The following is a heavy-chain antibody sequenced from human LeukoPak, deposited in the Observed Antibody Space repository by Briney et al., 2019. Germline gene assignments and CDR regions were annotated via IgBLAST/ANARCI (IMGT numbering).Heavy chain of an antibody. CDR1: GFTFTTYS. D-gene: IGHD5-24*01. J-gene: IGHJ4*02. CDR2: ISSSTSAI. V-gene: IGHV3-48*02. CDR3: ARGDGFHYFDY. Sequence: GGSLRLSCVASGFTFTTYSMNWVRRAPGKGLEWVSHISSSTSAIYYADSVRGRFTISRDNAQNSLYLHMSSLRDEDTAVYYCARGDGFHYFDYWGQGALVTVSS.